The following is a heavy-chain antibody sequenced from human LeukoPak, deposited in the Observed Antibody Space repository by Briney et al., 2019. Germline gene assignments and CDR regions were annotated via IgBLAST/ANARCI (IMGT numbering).Heavy chain of an antibody. Sequence: ASVKVSCKASGYTFTSYGISWVRQAPGQGLEWMGWINAYNGNTNYAQKLQGRVTMTTDTSTSTAYMELRSLRSDDTAVYYCARELSNPTWYSSSWSEVDYWGQGTLVTVSS. CDR3: ARELSNPTWYSSSWSEVDY. V-gene: IGHV1-18*01. CDR1: GYTFTSYG. D-gene: IGHD6-13*01. CDR2: INAYNGNT. J-gene: IGHJ4*02.